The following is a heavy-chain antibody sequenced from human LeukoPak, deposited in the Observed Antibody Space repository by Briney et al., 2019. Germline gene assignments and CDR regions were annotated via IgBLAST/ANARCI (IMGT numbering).Heavy chain of an antibody. Sequence: ASVKVSCKASGYTFTSYGISWVRQAPGQGLEWMGWISAYNGNTNYAQKLQGRVTMTTDTSTNTAYMELRSLRSDDTAVYYCARDTRAPYSGTYYSSINDAFAIWGQGTMVTVSS. J-gene: IGHJ3*02. V-gene: IGHV1-18*01. D-gene: IGHD1-26*01. CDR3: ARDTRAPYSGTYYSSINDAFAI. CDR2: ISAYNGNT. CDR1: GYTFTSYG.